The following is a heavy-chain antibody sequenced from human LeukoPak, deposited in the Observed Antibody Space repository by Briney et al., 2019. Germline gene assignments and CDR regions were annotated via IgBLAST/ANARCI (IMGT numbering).Heavy chain of an antibody. CDR2: ISGSGSTI. CDR3: ARDSLPYDYVWGSYRFFDP. J-gene: IGHJ5*02. D-gene: IGHD3-16*02. CDR1: GFTFSSYK. Sequence: PGGSLRLSFEASGFTFSSYKMNWVRQAPGKGLEWVSYISGSGSTIYYADSVRGRFTISRDNAKNSLYLQMNSLRAEDTAVYYCARDSLPYDYVWGSYRFFDPWGQGTLVTVSS. V-gene: IGHV3-48*03.